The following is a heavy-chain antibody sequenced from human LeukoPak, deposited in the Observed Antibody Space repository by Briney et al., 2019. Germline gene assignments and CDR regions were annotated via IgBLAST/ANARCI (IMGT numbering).Heavy chain of an antibody. CDR1: GGSISSYY. D-gene: IGHD5-18*01. V-gene: IGHV4-59*01. CDR3: ARGYSYGLPLLFDP. CDR2: IYYSGST. Sequence: SETLSLTCTVSGGSISSYYWSWIRQPPGKGLEWIGYIYYSGSTNYNPSLKSRVTISVDTSKNQFSLKLSSVTAADTAVYYCARGYSYGLPLLFDPWGQGTLVTVSS. J-gene: IGHJ5*02.